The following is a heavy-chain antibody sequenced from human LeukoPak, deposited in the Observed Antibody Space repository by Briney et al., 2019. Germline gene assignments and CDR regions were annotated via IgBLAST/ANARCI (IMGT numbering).Heavy chain of an antibody. V-gene: IGHV4-61*01. J-gene: IGHJ4*02. D-gene: IGHD3-22*01. CDR3: ARAPRGSSGYFDY. CDR2: IYYSGST. CDR1: GGSASSGSYY. Sequence: PSETLSLTCTVSGGSASSGSYYWSWIRQPPGKGLEWIGYIYYSGSTNYNPSLKSRVTISVDTSKNQFSLKLSSVTAADTAVYYCARAPRGSSGYFDYWGQGTLVTVSS.